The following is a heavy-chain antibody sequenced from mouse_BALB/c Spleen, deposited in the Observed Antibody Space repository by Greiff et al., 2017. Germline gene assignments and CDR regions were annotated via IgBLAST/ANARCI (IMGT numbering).Heavy chain of an antibody. D-gene: IGHD6-5*01. CDR2: IYPGNVNT. J-gene: IGHJ2*01. V-gene: IGHV1S56*01. Sequence: QVQLQQSGPELVKPGASVRISCKASGYTFTSYYIHWVKQRPGQGLEWIGWIYPGNVNTKYNEKFKGKATLTADKSSSTAYMQLSSLTSEDSAVYFCARSRAYDNYFDYWGQGTTLTVSS. CDR1: GYTFTSYY. CDR3: ARSRAYDNYFDY.